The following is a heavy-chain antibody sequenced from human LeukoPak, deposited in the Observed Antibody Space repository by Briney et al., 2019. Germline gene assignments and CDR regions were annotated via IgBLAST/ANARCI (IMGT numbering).Heavy chain of an antibody. CDR3: ARALRQQLVTGWFDP. Sequence: SETLSLTCTVSGASISSYYWTWIRQPPGKGLEWIGYIYHSGSTNYSPSLKSRVTISVDTSKNQFSLRLSYVTAADTAVYYCARALRQQLVTGWFDPWGQGTLVTVSS. CDR1: GASISSYY. J-gene: IGHJ5*02. D-gene: IGHD6-13*01. V-gene: IGHV4-59*01. CDR2: IYHSGST.